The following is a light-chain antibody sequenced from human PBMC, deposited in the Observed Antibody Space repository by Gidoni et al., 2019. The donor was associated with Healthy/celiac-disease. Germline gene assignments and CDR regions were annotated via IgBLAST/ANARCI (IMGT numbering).Light chain of an antibody. CDR1: QSVSSN. Sequence: EIVMTQSPATLSVSPGERATLSCRASQSVSSNFAWYQQKPGQAPRLPIYGASTRATGIPARFSGSGSGTEFTLTISSLQSEDFAVYYCQQYNNWSITFGQGTRLEIK. CDR3: QQYNNWSIT. J-gene: IGKJ5*01. CDR2: GAS. V-gene: IGKV3-15*01.